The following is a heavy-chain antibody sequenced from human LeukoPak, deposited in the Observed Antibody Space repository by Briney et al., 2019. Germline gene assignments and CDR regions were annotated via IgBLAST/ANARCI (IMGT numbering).Heavy chain of an antibody. D-gene: IGHD3-10*01. CDR1: GFTFSSYG. CDR2: ISYDGSNK. J-gene: IGHJ4*02. V-gene: IGHV3-30*18. Sequence: PGGSLRLSCAASGFTFSSYGMHWVRQAPGKGLEWVAVISYDGSNKYYADSVKGRFTISRDNSKNTLYLQMNSLRAEDTAVYYCAKSSWFGELSSWGQGTLVTVSS. CDR3: AKSSWFGELSS.